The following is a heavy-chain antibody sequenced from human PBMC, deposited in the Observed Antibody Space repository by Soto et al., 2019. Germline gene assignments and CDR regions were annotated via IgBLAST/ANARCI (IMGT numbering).Heavy chain of an antibody. CDR1: GYSISSGYY. Sequence: SETLSLTCAVSGYSISSGYYWGWIRQPPGKGLEWIGSIYHSGSTYYNPSLKSRVTISVDTSKNQFSLKLSSVTAADTAVYYCARDRVGATFFDYWGQATLVTVSS. D-gene: IGHD1-26*01. CDR3: ARDRVGATFFDY. V-gene: IGHV4-38-2*02. J-gene: IGHJ4*02. CDR2: IYHSGST.